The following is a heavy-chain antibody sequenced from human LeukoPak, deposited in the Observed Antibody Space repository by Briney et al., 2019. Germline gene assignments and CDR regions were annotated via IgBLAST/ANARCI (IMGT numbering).Heavy chain of an antibody. J-gene: IGHJ4*02. CDR2: IYPSGNT. D-gene: IGHD3-10*01. CDR1: GGSISSYY. Sequence: SETLSLTCTVSGGSISSYYWSWIRQPAGKGLEWIGRIYPSGNTNFNPSLMSRVTMSVDTSKNQFSLKLSSVTAADTAVYYCARDQYYYGSGIYYDYWGQGTLVTVSS. V-gene: IGHV4-4*07. CDR3: ARDQYYYGSGIYYDY.